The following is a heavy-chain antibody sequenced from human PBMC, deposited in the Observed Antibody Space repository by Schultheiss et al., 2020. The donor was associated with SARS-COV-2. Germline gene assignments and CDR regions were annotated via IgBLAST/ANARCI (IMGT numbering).Heavy chain of an antibody. Sequence: GGSLRLSCAASGFTVSSNYMSWVRQAPGKGLEWVAYISGSGDYINYADSVKGRFTIFRNNANNSLYLQMSSLRADDTALYYCAATTGYYTNVDYWGQGTLVTVSS. J-gene: IGHJ4*02. V-gene: IGHV3-11*06. CDR3: AATTGYYTNVDY. D-gene: IGHD3/OR15-3a*01. CDR2: ISGSGDYI. CDR1: GFTVSSNY.